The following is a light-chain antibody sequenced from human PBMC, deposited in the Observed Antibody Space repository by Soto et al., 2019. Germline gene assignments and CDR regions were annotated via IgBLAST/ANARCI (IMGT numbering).Light chain of an antibody. CDR3: MQGTLRPWT. CDR2: KVS. J-gene: IGKJ1*01. Sequence: DVVMTQSPLSLPVTLGQPASISCRSSQSLIHSDGNTYLNWFQQRPGQSPSRLIYKVSDRESGVPDSCSGSAAGPDCTLEITRVEAGDVGVYYFMQGTLRPWTFGNGNEVSI. V-gene: IGKV2-30*02. CDR1: QSLIHSDGNTY.